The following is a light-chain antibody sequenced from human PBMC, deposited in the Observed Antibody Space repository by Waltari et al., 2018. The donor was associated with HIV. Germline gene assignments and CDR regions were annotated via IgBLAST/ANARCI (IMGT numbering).Light chain of an antibody. CDR2: ANN. CDR3: QSYDSSLRGYA. CDR1: SSNIGAGFE. Sequence: QSVLTQPPSVSGAPGQRVTISCTGSSSNIGAGFEVHWYQQLPGTAPKLLSYANNKRPSGVPDRFSGSKSGTSASLAITGLQAEDEADYYCQSYDSSLRGYAFGTGTKVSVL. V-gene: IGLV1-40*01. J-gene: IGLJ1*01.